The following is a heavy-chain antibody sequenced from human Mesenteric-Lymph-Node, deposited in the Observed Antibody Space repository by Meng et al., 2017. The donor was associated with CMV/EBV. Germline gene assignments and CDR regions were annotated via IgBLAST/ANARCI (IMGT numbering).Heavy chain of an antibody. CDR2: ISCSSSYI. Sequence: GGSLRLSCAASGFTFSSYSMNWVRQAPGKGLEWVSSISCSSSYIYYADSVKGRFTISRDNAKNSLYLQMNSLRAEDTAVYYCARVPVVPAAIGYYYYGMDVWGQGTTVTVSS. J-gene: IGHJ6*02. D-gene: IGHD2-2*02. V-gene: IGHV3-21*01. CDR3: ARVPVVPAAIGYYYYGMDV. CDR1: GFTFSSYS.